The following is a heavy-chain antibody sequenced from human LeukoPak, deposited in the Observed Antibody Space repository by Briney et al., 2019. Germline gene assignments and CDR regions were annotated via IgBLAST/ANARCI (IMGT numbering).Heavy chain of an antibody. CDR3: ARDVEDFWSGPNYYYYMDV. Sequence: SETLSLTCTVSGGSISSYYWSWIRQPPGKGLEWIGYIYYSGSTNYNPSLKSRVTISVDTSKNQFSLKLSSVTAADTAVYYCARDVEDFWSGPNYYYYMDVWGKGTTVTVSS. J-gene: IGHJ6*03. CDR2: IYYSGST. CDR1: GGSISSYY. V-gene: IGHV4-59*01. D-gene: IGHD3-3*01.